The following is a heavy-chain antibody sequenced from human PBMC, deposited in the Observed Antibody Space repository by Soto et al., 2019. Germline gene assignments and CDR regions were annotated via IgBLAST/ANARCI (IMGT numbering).Heavy chain of an antibody. Sequence: GGSQRLSCAASGFTFGTYARHWVRQAPGKGLEWVAVIYYDGSNRYYGDAVKGRYTISRDNSKGTLYLQMSSLRAEDTAVYYCARAFCTNGVCYYFFDYWGHGTLVTVSS. CDR2: IYYDGSNR. V-gene: IGHV3-33*01. D-gene: IGHD2-8*01. CDR1: GFTFGTYA. CDR3: ARAFCTNGVCYYFFDY. J-gene: IGHJ4*01.